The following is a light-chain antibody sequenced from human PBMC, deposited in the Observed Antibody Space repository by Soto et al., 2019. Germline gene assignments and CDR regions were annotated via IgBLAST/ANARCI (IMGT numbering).Light chain of an antibody. CDR2: DVS. CDR3: QQRHNWPIT. J-gene: IGKJ5*01. CDR1: LSLSSY. Sequence: EVVLTQFPATLSLSPGDRATLSCRASLSLSSYLTWYQQKPGQAPRLLFYDVSNRATGVPDRFTSSGSGTDFTLTISGLEPADLGVYYCQQRHNWPITFGQGTRLEIK. V-gene: IGKV3-11*01.